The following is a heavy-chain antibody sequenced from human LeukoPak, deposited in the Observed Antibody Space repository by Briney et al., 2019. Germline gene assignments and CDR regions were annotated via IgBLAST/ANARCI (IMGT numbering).Heavy chain of an antibody. CDR2: ISGSGGSI. V-gene: IGHV3-23*01. D-gene: IGHD1-26*01. CDR1: GFTFNNAW. Sequence: HPGGSLRLSCVASGFTFNNAWMNWVRQAPGKGLEWVSAISGSGGSIYYTDSVKGRFTISRDNSKNTLFLQMNSLRAEDTAVYYCAKVWGSYSTGYFDYWGQGTLVTVSS. J-gene: IGHJ4*02. CDR3: AKVWGSYSTGYFDY.